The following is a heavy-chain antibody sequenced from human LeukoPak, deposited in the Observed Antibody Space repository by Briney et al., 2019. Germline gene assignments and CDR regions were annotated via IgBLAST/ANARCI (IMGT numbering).Heavy chain of an antibody. Sequence: ASVKVSCKASGHAFTSYGISWVRHAPGQRLEWMGWINAGNGNTKYSQEFQDRVTITRDTSASTVYMELSSLRSGDMAVYYCARARYETRIWPKSRYDYYHYMDVWGKGTTVTVSS. J-gene: IGHJ6*03. CDR1: GHAFTSYG. D-gene: IGHD2-15*01. CDR2: INAGNGNT. V-gene: IGHV1-3*03. CDR3: ARARYETRIWPKSRYDYYHYMDV.